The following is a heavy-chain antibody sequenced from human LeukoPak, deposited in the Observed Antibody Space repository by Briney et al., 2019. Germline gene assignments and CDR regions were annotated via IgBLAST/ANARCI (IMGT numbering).Heavy chain of an antibody. CDR2: ISAYNGNT. CDR3: ARENYYDSSGYYGDYYYYYMDV. J-gene: IGHJ6*03. Sequence: ASVKVSCKASGYTFTSYGISWVRQAPGQGLEWMGWISAYNGNTNYAQKLQGRVTMTTDTSTSTAYMELRSLRSDDTAVYYCARENYYDSSGYYGDYYYYYMDVWGKGTTVSVS. V-gene: IGHV1-18*01. D-gene: IGHD3-22*01. CDR1: GYTFTSYG.